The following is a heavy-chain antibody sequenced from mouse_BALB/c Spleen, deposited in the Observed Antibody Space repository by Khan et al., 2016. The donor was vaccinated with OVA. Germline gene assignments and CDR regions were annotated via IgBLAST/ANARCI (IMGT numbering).Heavy chain of an antibody. J-gene: IGHJ4*01. V-gene: IGHV3-2*02. CDR3: ARKNYYGYAMDY. Sequence: VQLKESGPGLVKPSQSLSLTCTVTSYSITSDYAWDWIRQFPGNKLEWMGYISYGGSTSYNPSLKSRISITRDTSKNQFFLQLNSVTTEDTATYYCARKNYYGYAMDYWGQGTSVTVSS. CDR1: SYSITSDYA. D-gene: IGHD1-1*01. CDR2: ISYGGST.